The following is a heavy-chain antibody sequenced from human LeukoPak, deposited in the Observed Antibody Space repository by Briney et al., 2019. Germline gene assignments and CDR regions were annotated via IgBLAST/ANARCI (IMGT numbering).Heavy chain of an antibody. CDR1: GGSISSGDYY. CDR2: IYYTGST. Sequence: PSQTLSLTCTVSGGSISSGDYYWNWIRQSPGKGLEWIGYIYYTGSTYYNPSLKSRMTISVDTSKNQFSLELSSVTAADTAVYYCAAERLDTVDVVVVSATFDVWGQGTMVTVSS. D-gene: IGHD2-2*01. CDR3: AAERLDTVDVVVVSATFDV. J-gene: IGHJ3*01. V-gene: IGHV4-30-4*01.